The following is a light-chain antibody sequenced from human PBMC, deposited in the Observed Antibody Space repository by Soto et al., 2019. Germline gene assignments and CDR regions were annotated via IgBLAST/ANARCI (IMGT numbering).Light chain of an antibody. CDR2: HAS. Sequence: DIQMTQSPSSLSASVGDRVTIACRASQSISSWLAWYQQKPGTAPKLLIYHASTLESGVPSRFSGSGSGTEFTLTISSLKPDDFATYYCHKYNSYSFGQGTKVDIK. CDR1: QSISSW. V-gene: IGKV1-5*01. J-gene: IGKJ1*01. CDR3: HKYNSYS.